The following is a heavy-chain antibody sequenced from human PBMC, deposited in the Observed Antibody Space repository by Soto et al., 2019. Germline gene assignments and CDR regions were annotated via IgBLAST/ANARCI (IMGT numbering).Heavy chain of an antibody. CDR2: IVVGSGNT. J-gene: IGHJ4*02. V-gene: IGHV1-58*01. CDR3: AAGYYPWLPKGY. Sequence: QMQLVQSGPEVKKPGTSVKVSCKASGFTFTSSAVQWVRQARGQRLEWIGWIVVGSGNTNYAQKFQERVTITRDMSTSTAYIELSSLRSEDTAVYYCAAGYYPWLPKGYWGQGTLVTVSS. CDR1: GFTFTSSA. D-gene: IGHD3-10*01.